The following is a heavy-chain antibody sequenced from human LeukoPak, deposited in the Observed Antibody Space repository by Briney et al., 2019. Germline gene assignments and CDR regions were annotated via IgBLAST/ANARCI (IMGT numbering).Heavy chain of an antibody. CDR3: ARFPGAWLLDY. CDR1: GFTFSSYE. J-gene: IGHJ4*02. D-gene: IGHD3-22*01. Sequence: PGGSLRLSCAASGFTFSSYEMNWVRQAPGKGLEWVSYISSSGSTIYYADSVKGRFTISRDNAKNSLYLQMNSLRAEDTAVYYCARFPGAWLLDYWGRGTLVTVSS. V-gene: IGHV3-48*03. CDR2: ISSSGSTI.